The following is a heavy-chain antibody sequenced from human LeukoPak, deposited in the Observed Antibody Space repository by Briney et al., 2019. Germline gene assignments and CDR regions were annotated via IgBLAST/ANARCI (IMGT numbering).Heavy chain of an antibody. D-gene: IGHD1-26*01. CDR2: ISDSGGTT. Sequence: GGSLRLSCVASGFTFSDCPMSWVRQVPGEGLGWVSAISDSGGTTDYADSVKGRFTISRDNSKNTLYLQMNSLRAEDTAVYFCAKGGGSLDWGQGTLVTVSS. CDR3: AKGGGSLD. V-gene: IGHV3-23*01. J-gene: IGHJ4*02. CDR1: GFTFSDCP.